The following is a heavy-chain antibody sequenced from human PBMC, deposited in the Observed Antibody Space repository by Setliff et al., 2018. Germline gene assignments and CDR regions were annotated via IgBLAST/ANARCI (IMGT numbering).Heavy chain of an antibody. J-gene: IGHJ4*02. V-gene: IGHV3-30*03. CDR1: GFTVSSFS. CDR3: ARGGKAADARKGLFEN. CDR2: LSDDGSNE. Sequence: GGSLRLSCAASGFTVSSFSMHWVRQAPVKGLDWVATLSDDGSNEFYADSVKDRVTMTRDTSTSTVYLDLSSLRSEDTAVYYCARGGKAADARKGLFENWGQGTLVTVSS. D-gene: IGHD6-13*01.